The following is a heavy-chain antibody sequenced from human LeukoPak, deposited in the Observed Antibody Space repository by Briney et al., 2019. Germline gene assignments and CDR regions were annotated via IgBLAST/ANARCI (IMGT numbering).Heavy chain of an antibody. Sequence: SETLSLTCTVSGGSISSYYWSWIRQPAGKGLEWIGRIYTSGSTNYNPSLKSRVTMSVDTSKNQFSLKLSSVTAADTAVYYCARVRKQLVNFYYYMDVWGKGTTVTVSS. J-gene: IGHJ6*03. CDR1: GGSISSYY. V-gene: IGHV4-4*07. D-gene: IGHD6-6*01. CDR2: IYTSGST. CDR3: ARVRKQLVNFYYYMDV.